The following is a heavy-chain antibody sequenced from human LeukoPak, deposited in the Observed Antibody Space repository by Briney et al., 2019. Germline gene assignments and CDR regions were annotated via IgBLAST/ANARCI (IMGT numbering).Heavy chain of an antibody. V-gene: IGHV3-66*01. CDR2: IYSGGST. Sequence: GGSLRLSCAASGFTVSSNYMSWVRQAPGKGLEWVSVIYSGGSTYYADSVKGRFTISRDNSKNTLYLQMNSLRAEDMAVYYCARAYYDSTHEYFQHWGQGTLVTVSS. CDR3: ARAYYDSTHEYFQH. D-gene: IGHD3-22*01. CDR1: GFTVSSNY. J-gene: IGHJ1*01.